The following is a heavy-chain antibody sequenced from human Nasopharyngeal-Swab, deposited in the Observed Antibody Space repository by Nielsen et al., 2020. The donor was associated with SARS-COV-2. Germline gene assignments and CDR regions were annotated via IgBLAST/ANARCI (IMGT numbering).Heavy chain of an antibody. CDR2: INSDGSST. CDR3: TRGANGYNFGYYYYGMDV. J-gene: IGHJ6*02. Sequence: WSRKPPGKGLGGVSRINSDGSSTSYADSVKGRFTISRDNAKNTLYLQMNSLRAEDTAVYYCTRGANGYNFGYYYYGMDVWGQGTTVTVSS. D-gene: IGHD5-24*01. V-gene: IGHV3-74*01.